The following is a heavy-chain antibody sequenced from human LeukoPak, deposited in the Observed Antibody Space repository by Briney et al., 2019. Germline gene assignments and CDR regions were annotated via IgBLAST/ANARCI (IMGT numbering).Heavy chain of an antibody. J-gene: IGHJ5*02. D-gene: IGHD2-8*01. Sequence: SVKVSCKASGGTFSSYAISWVRQAPGQGLEWMGRIIPILGIANYAQKFQGRVTITADKSTSTAYMELSSLRSDDTAVYYCARGYCTNGVCWGETGNWFDPWGQGTLVTVSS. CDR3: ARGYCTNGVCWGETGNWFDP. CDR1: GGTFSSYA. V-gene: IGHV1-69*04. CDR2: IIPILGIA.